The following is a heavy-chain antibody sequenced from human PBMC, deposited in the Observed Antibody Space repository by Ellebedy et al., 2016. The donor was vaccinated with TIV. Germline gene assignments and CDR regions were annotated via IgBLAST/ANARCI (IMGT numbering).Heavy chain of an antibody. CDR2: IIPIFGTA. D-gene: IGHD2-2*01. J-gene: IGHJ4*02. V-gene: IGHV1-69*06. CDR3: AKDPTQRGLFDY. Sequence: ASVKVSCKASGGTFSSYAISWVRQAPGQGLEWMGGIIPIFGTANYAQKFQGRVTITADKSTSTAYMELSSLRAEDTAVYYCAKDPTQRGLFDYWGQGTLVTVSS. CDR1: GGTFSSYA.